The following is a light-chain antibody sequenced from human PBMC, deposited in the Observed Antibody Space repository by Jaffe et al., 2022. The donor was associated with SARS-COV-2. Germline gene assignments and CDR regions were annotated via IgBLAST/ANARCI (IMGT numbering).Light chain of an antibody. CDR2: DNN. V-gene: IGLV1-51*01. CDR1: SSNIGNNY. J-gene: IGLJ3*02. Sequence: QSVLTQPPSVSAAPGQKVTISCSGSSSNIGNNYVSWYQHLPGSAPKLLIYDNNKRPSGIPARFSGSKSGTSATLGITGLQTGDEADYYCGTWDSSLSAWVFGGGTKLTVL. CDR3: GTWDSSLSAWV.